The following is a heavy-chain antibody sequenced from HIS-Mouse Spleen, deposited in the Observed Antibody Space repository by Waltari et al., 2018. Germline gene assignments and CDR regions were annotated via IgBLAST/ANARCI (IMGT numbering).Heavy chain of an antibody. J-gene: IGHJ3*02. CDR2: IYSGGST. Sequence: EVQLVESGGGLIQPGGSLRLSCAASGFPVTSTYLSWVRQAQGTGLEWVSVIYSGGSTYYADSVKGRFTISRDNSKNTLYLQMNSLRAEDTAVYYCAREETGEAAFDIWGQGTMVTVSS. D-gene: IGHD7-27*01. V-gene: IGHV3-53*01. CDR3: AREETGEAAFDI. CDR1: GFPVTSTY.